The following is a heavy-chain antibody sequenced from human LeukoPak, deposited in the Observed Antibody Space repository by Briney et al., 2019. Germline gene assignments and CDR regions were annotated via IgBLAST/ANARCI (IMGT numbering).Heavy chain of an antibody. D-gene: IGHD3-22*01. CDR1: GGSISSYY. CDR3: ATDYYDSSGIAFDI. Sequence: PSETLSLTCTVSGGSISSYYWSWIRQPPGKGLEWIGYIYYSGSTNYNPSLKSRVTISVDTSKNQFSLKLSSVTAADTAVYCCATDYYDSSGIAFDIWGQGTMVTVSP. CDR2: IYYSGST. V-gene: IGHV4-59*01. J-gene: IGHJ3*02.